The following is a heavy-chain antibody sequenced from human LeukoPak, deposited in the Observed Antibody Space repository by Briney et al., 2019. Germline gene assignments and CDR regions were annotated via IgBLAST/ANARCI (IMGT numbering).Heavy chain of an antibody. CDR1: RFTFSTYG. D-gene: IGHD5-24*01. J-gene: IGHJ4*02. CDR2: IRFDGSNK. V-gene: IGHV3-30*02. Sequence: GGSLRLSCAASRFTFSTYGMHWVRQAPGKGLEWVTFIRFDGSNKYYADSVKGRFTISRDNSKNTLYLQMSSLRGEDTAVYYCAKDSEDGHNWAPFDYWGQGTLVTVSS. CDR3: AKDSEDGHNWAPFDY.